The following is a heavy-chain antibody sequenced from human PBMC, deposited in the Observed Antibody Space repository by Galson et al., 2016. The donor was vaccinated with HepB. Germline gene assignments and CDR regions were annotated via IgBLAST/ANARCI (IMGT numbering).Heavy chain of an antibody. Sequence: SLRLSCAASGFIFSNYPMHWVRQAPGKGLEFVSDISSNTGRTYSADSVRGRFIISRDKSNNMLYLQMSSLRTDDTAVYYCVKDNDNYLFDHWGQGTLVTVSS. J-gene: IGHJ4*02. CDR3: VKDNDNYLFDH. D-gene: IGHD1-1*01. V-gene: IGHV3-64D*09. CDR1: GFIFSNYP. CDR2: ISSNTGRT.